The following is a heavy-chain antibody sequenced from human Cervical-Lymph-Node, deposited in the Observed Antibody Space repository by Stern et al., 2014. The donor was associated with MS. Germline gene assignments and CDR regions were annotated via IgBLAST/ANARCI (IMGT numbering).Heavy chain of an antibody. CDR3: ATDPGFSHVDC. Sequence: VQLVESGAEVKKPGASVKVSCKVSGYTLTDLSMHWVRQVPGEGLEWMGGFDPEEGETVYAQKFQGRVTMTEDTSTDTAYMELSSLRSEDTAVYYCATDPGFSHVDCWGQGTLVTVSS. CDR2: FDPEEGET. D-gene: IGHD6-25*01. V-gene: IGHV1-24*01. J-gene: IGHJ4*02. CDR1: GYTLTDLS.